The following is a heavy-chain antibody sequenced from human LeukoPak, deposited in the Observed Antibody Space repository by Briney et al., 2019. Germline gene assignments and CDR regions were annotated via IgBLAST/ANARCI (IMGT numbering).Heavy chain of an antibody. Sequence: SVKVSCKASGGTFSSYAISWVRQAPGQGLEWMGRIIPILGIANYAQKFQGRVTITADKSTSTAYMELSSLRSEDTAVYYCARDRSPSDSSGYPPFDYWGQGTLVTVSS. D-gene: IGHD3-22*01. CDR1: GGTFSSYA. CDR2: IIPILGIA. CDR3: ARDRSPSDSSGYPPFDY. J-gene: IGHJ4*02. V-gene: IGHV1-69*04.